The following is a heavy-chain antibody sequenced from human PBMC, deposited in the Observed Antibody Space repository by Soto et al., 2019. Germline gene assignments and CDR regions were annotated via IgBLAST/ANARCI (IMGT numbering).Heavy chain of an antibody. CDR1: NGSLSSNY. CDR2: IYYSGST. Sequence: PSETLSLTCTVSNGSLSSNYWSWIRQSPGKGLEWIGNIYYSGSTNYNPSLKSRVTMSVDTSKNQFTLKLSSVTAADTGVYFCAISFMVPVDFFDAWGQGTLVTVS. D-gene: IGHD3-10*01. CDR3: AISFMVPVDFFDA. J-gene: IGHJ4*02. V-gene: IGHV4-59*01.